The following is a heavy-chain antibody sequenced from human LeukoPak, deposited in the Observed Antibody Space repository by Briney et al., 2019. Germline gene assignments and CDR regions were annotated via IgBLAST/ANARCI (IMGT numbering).Heavy chain of an antibody. Sequence: EASVKVSCKASGGTFSSYAISWVRQAPGQGHEWMGWISAYNGNTNYAPKLRGRLTMTTDTSTNTACMELRSLRSDDTAVYYCARAEREWYEILTGYLIPEHSYYYYMDVWGKGTTVTVSS. J-gene: IGHJ6*03. V-gene: IGHV1-18*01. D-gene: IGHD3-9*01. CDR2: ISAYNGNT. CDR3: ARAEREWYEILTGYLIPEHSYYYYMDV. CDR1: GGTFSSYA.